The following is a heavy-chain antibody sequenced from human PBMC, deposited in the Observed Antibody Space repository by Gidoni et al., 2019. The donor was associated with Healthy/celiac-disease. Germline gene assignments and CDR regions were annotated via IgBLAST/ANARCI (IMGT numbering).Heavy chain of an antibody. CDR3: ARVFTMIVVGDYYGMDV. CDR2: IWYDGSNK. V-gene: IGHV3-33*01. D-gene: IGHD3-22*01. CDR1: GFTFSSYG. J-gene: IGHJ6*02. Sequence: QVQLVESGGGVVQPGRSLRLSCAAAGFTFSSYGMHWVSQAPGKGLGWVAVIWYDGSNKYYADSVKGRFTISRDNSKNTLYLQMNSLRAEDTAVYYCARVFTMIVVGDYYGMDVWGQGTTVTVSS.